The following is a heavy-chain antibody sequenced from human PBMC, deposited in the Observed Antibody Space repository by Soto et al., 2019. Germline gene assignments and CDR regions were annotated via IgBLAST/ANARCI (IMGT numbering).Heavy chain of an antibody. D-gene: IGHD2-2*01. CDR3: ARVPAATISNWFDP. V-gene: IGHV1-18*01. CDR1: GYTFTSYG. J-gene: IGHJ5*02. Sequence: ASVKVSCKASGYTFTSYGISWVRQAPGQGLEWMGWISAYNGNTNYAQKLQGRVTMTTDTSTSTAYMELRSLRSDDTAVYYCARVPAATISNWFDPWGQGTLVTVSS. CDR2: ISAYNGNT.